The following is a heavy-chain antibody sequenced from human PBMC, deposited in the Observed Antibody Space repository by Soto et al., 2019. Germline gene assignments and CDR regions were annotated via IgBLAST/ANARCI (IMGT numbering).Heavy chain of an antibody. CDR3: AKGYIVLMVYDNWFDP. CDR1: GFTFSSYA. J-gene: IGHJ5*02. V-gene: IGHV3-23*01. CDR2: ISGSGGST. D-gene: IGHD2-8*01. Sequence: GGSLRLSCAASGFTFSSYAMSWVRQAPGKGLEWVSAISGSGGSTYYADSVKGRFTISRNNSKNTLYLQMNSLRAEDTAVYYCAKGYIVLMVYDNWFDPWGQGTLVTVSS.